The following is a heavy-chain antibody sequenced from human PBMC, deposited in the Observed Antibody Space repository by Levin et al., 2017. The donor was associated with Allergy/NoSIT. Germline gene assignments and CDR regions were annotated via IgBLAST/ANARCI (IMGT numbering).Heavy chain of an antibody. CDR1: GYTFTTYG. CDR3: ARGDTTLVTTSFDS. Sequence: ASVKVSCKASGYTFTTYGITWVRQAPGQGLEWVGWITTYNGNTNYGPKVQGRVTMTTDTSTSTAYMYLRSLRSDDTAVYYCARGDTTLVTTSFDSWGQGTLVTVSS. CDR2: ITTYNGNT. D-gene: IGHD5-18*01. J-gene: IGHJ4*02. V-gene: IGHV1-18*01.